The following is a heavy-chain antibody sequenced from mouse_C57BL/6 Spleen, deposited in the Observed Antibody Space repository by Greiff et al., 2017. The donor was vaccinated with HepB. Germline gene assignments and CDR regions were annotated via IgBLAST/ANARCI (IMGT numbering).Heavy chain of an antibody. CDR3: ARDGDYDDWFAY. V-gene: IGHV3-6*01. CDR2: ISYDGSN. CDR1: GYSITSGYY. Sequence: EVKLLESGPGLVKPSQSLSLTCSVTGYSITSGYYWNWIRQFPGNKLEWMGYISYDGSNNYNPSLKNRISITRDTSKNQFFLKLNSVTTEDTATYYCARDGDYDDWFAYWGQGTLVTVSA. D-gene: IGHD2-4*01. J-gene: IGHJ3*01.